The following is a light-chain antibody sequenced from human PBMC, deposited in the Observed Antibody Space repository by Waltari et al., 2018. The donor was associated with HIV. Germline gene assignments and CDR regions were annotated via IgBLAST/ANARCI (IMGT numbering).Light chain of an antibody. CDR1: SSDVGGYNY. V-gene: IGLV2-14*01. Sequence: QSALTQPASVSGSPGQSITISCTGTSSDVGGYNYVSWYQQHPGKAPKLMIYEVTIRPSACSSLFSGSKSGNTASLTISGLQAEDEAAYYCNSSTSSSTLGVFGGGTKLTVL. CDR2: EVT. CDR3: NSSTSSSTLGV. J-gene: IGLJ2*01.